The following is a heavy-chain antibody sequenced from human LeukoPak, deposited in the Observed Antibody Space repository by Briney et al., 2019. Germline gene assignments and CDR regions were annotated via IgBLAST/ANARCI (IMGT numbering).Heavy chain of an antibody. V-gene: IGHV1-69*13. Sequence: ASVKVSCKASGGTFSSYAISWVRQAPGQGLEWMGGIIPIFGTANSAQKFQGRVTITADESTSTAYMELSSLRSEDTAVYYCATKVLRNGYTYGFGYSWGQGTLVTVSS. D-gene: IGHD5-18*01. CDR3: ATKVLRNGYTYGFGYS. CDR2: IIPIFGTA. J-gene: IGHJ4*02. CDR1: GGTFSSYA.